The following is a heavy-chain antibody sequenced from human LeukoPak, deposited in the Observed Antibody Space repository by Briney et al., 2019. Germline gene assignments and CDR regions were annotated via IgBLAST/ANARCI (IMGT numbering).Heavy chain of an antibody. CDR3: AKVQGHDSSGYYYYGMDV. CDR1: GFTFSNFP. J-gene: IGHJ6*02. D-gene: IGHD3-22*01. CDR2: ISGSGGDT. Sequence: AGGSLRLSCAASGFTFSNFPMTWVRQAPGKGLEAFSSISGSGGDTYYKDSVKGRFTISRDNSKNTLYLQMNSLRAEDTAVYYCAKVQGHDSSGYYYYGMDVWGQGTTVTVSS. V-gene: IGHV3-23*01.